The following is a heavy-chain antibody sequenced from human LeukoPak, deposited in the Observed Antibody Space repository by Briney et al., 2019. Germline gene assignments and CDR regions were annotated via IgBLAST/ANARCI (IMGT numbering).Heavy chain of an antibody. CDR3: ATLNGMGTDY. V-gene: IGHV3-23*01. Sequence: GGSLRLSCTASGFTFNNYAMTWVRQAPGKGLEWVSAITGSGAYTNYADSVKGRFTISRDNSKNTLYLQMNSLRAEDTAVYYCATLNGMGTDYWGQGTLVTVSS. D-gene: IGHD7-27*01. CDR2: ITGSGAYT. CDR1: GFTFNNYA. J-gene: IGHJ4*02.